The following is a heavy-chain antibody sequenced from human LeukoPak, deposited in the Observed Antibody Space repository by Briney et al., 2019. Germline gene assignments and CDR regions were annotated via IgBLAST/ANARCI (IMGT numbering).Heavy chain of an antibody. CDR2: ISSSSSTI. Sequence: GGSLRLSCAGSGFTFSSYSMTWVRQAPGKGLEWVSYISSSSSTIYYADSVKGRFTISRDNAKNSLYLQMNSLRAEDTAVYYCARVPARSGWYRWDYYYYYMDVWGKGTTVTVSS. D-gene: IGHD6-19*01. J-gene: IGHJ6*03. CDR3: ARVPARSGWYRWDYYYYYMDV. V-gene: IGHV3-48*01. CDR1: GFTFSSYS.